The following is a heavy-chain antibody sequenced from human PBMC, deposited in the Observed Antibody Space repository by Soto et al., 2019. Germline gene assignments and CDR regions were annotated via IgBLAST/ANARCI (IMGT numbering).Heavy chain of an antibody. CDR2: TYYRYRFFS. D-gene: IGHD3-10*01. J-gene: IGHJ5*02. V-gene: IGHV6-1*01. CDR3: VRDRYSSSGWFDP. CDR1: GDSVSSYSAT. Sequence: PSQTLSLTCAISGDSVSSYSATWKWIRQSPSGGLEWLGRTYYRYRFFSDYAESVKSRIIINPDTSKNQFSLQLKSVTPEDTAVYYCVRDRYSSSGWFDPWGQGTPVTVSS.